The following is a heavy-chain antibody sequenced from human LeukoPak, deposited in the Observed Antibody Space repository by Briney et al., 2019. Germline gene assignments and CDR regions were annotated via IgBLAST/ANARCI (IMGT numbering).Heavy chain of an antibody. V-gene: IGHV3-48*02. J-gene: IGHJ3*01. D-gene: IGHD4-23*01. CDR2: ISSSNTI. CDR1: GFTFSNYA. CDR3: ARSGGNSGVAFDL. Sequence: GGSLKLSCAASGFTFSNYAMNWVRQAPGKGLEWVSYISSSNTIYYADSVKGRFTISRDNARNSLDLQMNSLRDEDTAVYYCARSGGNSGVAFDLWGQGTLGTVSS.